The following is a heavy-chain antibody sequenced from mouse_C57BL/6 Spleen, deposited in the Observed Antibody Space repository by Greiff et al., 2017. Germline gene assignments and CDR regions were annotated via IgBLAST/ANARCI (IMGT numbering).Heavy chain of an antibody. CDR3: TRGDYDSRFAY. CDR1: GYTFTDYE. D-gene: IGHD2-4*01. V-gene: IGHV1-15*01. Sequence: QVQLKESGAELVRPGASVTLSCKASGYTFTDYEMHWVKQTPVHGLEWIGAIDPETGGTAYNQKFKGKAILTADKSSSTAYMELRSLTSEDSAVYYCTRGDYDSRFAYWGQGTLVTVSA. J-gene: IGHJ3*01. CDR2: IDPETGGT.